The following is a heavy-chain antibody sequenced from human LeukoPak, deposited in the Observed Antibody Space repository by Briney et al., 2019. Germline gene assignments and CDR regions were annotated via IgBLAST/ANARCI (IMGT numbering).Heavy chain of an antibody. J-gene: IGHJ4*02. CDR3: AREWGNKAFDY. CDR2: INAGNGNT. Sequence: ASVKVSCKASGYTFTSYAMHWVRQAPGQRLEWMGWINAGNGNTKYSQKFQGRVTMTKDTSTSTVYMELSSLRSEDTAVYYCAREWGNKAFDYWGQGTLVTVSS. V-gene: IGHV1-3*01. D-gene: IGHD7-27*01. CDR1: GYTFTSYA.